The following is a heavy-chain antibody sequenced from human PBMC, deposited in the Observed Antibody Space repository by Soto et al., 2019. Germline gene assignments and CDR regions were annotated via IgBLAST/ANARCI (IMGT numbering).Heavy chain of an antibody. CDR2: IYYSGST. CDR1: GGSISSGGYY. CDR3: ASSYYYGSGSYADCMDV. Sequence: TLSLTCTVSGGSISSGGYYWSWIRQHPGKGLEWIGYIYYSGSTYYNPSLKSRVTISVDTSKNQFSLKLSSVTAADTAVYYCASSYYYGSGSYADCMDVWGQGTTVTVS. D-gene: IGHD3-10*01. V-gene: IGHV4-31*03. J-gene: IGHJ6*02.